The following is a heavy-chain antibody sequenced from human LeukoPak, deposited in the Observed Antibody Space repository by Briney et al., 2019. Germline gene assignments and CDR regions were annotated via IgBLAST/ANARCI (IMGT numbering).Heavy chain of an antibody. CDR3: AKVMGSSGWSSY. CDR1: GFTFSSYG. Sequence: GGSLRLSCAASGFTFSSYGMHWVRQAPGTGLEWVAFIRYDGSNKYYADSVKGRFTISRDNSKNTLYLQMNSLRAEDTAVYYCAKVMGSSGWSSYWGQGTLVTVSS. D-gene: IGHD6-19*01. V-gene: IGHV3-30*02. CDR2: IRYDGSNK. J-gene: IGHJ4*02.